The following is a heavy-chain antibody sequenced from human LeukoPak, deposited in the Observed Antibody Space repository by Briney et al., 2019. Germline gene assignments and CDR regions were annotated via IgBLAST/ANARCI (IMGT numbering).Heavy chain of an antibody. Sequence: SVKVSCKASGGTFSSYAISWVRQAPGQGLEWMGGIIPIFGTANYAQKFQGRVTITTDESTSTAYMELSSLRSEDTAVYYCARERPYFGDLSYFDYWGQGTLVTVSS. D-gene: IGHD3-16*01. CDR2: IIPIFGTA. CDR1: GGTFSSYA. CDR3: ARERPYFGDLSYFDY. V-gene: IGHV1-69*05. J-gene: IGHJ4*02.